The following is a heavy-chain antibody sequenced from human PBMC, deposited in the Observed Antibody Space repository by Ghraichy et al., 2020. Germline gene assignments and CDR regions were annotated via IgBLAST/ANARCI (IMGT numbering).Heavy chain of an antibody. CDR2: MYFTGTT. D-gene: IGHD1-14*01. CDR1: GGSITGYY. J-gene: IGHJ5*02. V-gene: IGHV4-4*07. CDR3: ARDRRHRVQDTWFDP. Sequence: SETLSLTCTVSGGSITGYYWNWIRQSSGKGLEWVARMYFTGTTNYNPSLTDRVTMSVDASKSQFSLRITSVTAADSRVYYCARDRRHRVQDTWFDPWGQGPLVIVSS.